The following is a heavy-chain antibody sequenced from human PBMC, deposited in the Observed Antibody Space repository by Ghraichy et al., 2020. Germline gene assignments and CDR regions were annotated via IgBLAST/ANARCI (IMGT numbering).Heavy chain of an antibody. CDR2: ISGSGGST. V-gene: IGHV3-23*01. D-gene: IGHD3-3*01. CDR3: AKDQTSYDFWSGYLS. J-gene: IGHJ4*02. Sequence: ETLSLTCAASGFTFSSYAMSWVRQAPGKGLEWVSAISGSGGSTYYADSVKGRFTISRDNSKNTLYLQMNSLRAEDTAVYYCAKDQTSYDFWSGYLSWGQGTLVTVSS. CDR1: GFTFSSYA.